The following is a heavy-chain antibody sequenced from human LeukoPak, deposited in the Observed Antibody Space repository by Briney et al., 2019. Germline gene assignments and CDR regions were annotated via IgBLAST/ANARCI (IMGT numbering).Heavy chain of an antibody. CDR1: GFTFSSYA. Sequence: GGSLRLSCAASGFTFSSYAMSWVRQAPGKGLEWVSAISGSGGSTYYADSVKGRFTISRDNSKNTLYLQMNSLRAEDTAVYYCAKVSSSWYLRQYYFDYWGQGTLVTVSP. D-gene: IGHD6-13*01. J-gene: IGHJ4*02. V-gene: IGHV3-23*01. CDR2: ISGSGGST. CDR3: AKVSSSWYLRQYYFDY.